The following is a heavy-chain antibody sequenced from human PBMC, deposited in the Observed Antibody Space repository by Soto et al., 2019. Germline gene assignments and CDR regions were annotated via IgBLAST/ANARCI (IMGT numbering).Heavy chain of an antibody. CDR1: GYTFTSYA. CDR3: ARSGYSSSWYNYYYGMDA. Sequence: ASVKVSCKASGYTFTSYAMYWVRQAPGQRLEWMGWINAGNGNTKYSQKFQGRVTITRDTSASTAYMELSSLRSEDTAVYYCARSGYSSSWYNYYYGMDAWGQGTTVTVSS. D-gene: IGHD6-13*01. V-gene: IGHV1-3*01. J-gene: IGHJ6*02. CDR2: INAGNGNT.